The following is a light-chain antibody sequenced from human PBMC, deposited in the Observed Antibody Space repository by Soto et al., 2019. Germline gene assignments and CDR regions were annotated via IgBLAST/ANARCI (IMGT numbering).Light chain of an antibody. CDR1: QSVSSN. CDR3: KKYVTAPRT. CDR2: GAS. Sequence: ELVMTQSPATMSVSPGARATLSCRASQSVSSNLAWYQQKPGQAPRLLIYGASTRATGVPDRFSGGGSGTDFTLTISRLEPEDFAVYFCKKYVTAPRTFGQGNKVDIK. J-gene: IGKJ1*01. V-gene: IGKV3D-15*01.